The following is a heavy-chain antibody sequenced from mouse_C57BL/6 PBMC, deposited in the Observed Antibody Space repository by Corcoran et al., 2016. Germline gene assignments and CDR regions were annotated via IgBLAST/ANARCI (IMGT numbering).Heavy chain of an antibody. V-gene: IGHV1-53*01. J-gene: IGHJ4*01. D-gene: IGHD4-1*01. CDR3: ARLGYYYAMVD. Sequence: QVQLQQPGTELVKPGASVKLSCKASGYTFTSYWMHWVKQRPEQGLEWIGNINPSNGGTNYNEKFKSKATRTVDKSSSTAYMQRSSRTSEDSAVYYGARLGYYYAMVDWGQGTSVTVSS. CDR1: GYTFTSYW. CDR2: INPSNGGT.